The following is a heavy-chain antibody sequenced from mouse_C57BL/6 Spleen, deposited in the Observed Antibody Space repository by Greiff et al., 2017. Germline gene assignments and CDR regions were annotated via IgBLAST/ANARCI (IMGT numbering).Heavy chain of an antibody. Sequence: EVKLVESGGGLVKPGGSLKLSCAASGFTFSDYGMHWVRQAPEKGLEWVAYISSGSSTIYYADTVKGRFTISRDNVKNTLCLQMTSLRSEDTAMYYCARPGTGAWFAYWGQGTLVTVSA. CDR3: ARPGTGAWFAY. CDR1: GFTFSDYG. CDR2: ISSGSSTI. V-gene: IGHV5-17*01. D-gene: IGHD3-3*01. J-gene: IGHJ3*01.